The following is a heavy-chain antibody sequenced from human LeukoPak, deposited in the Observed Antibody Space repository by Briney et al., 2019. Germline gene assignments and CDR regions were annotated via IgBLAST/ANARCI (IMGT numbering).Heavy chain of an antibody. D-gene: IGHD2-2*01. CDR1: GGSFSGYY. Sequence: SETLSLTCAVYGGSFSGYYWSWIRQPPGKGLEWIGEVNHSGSTNYNPSLKSRVTISVDRSKNQFSLKLSSVTAADTAVYYCARARYCSSTSCYEFDYWGQGTLVTVSS. V-gene: IGHV4-34*01. J-gene: IGHJ4*02. CDR3: ARARYCSSTSCYEFDY. CDR2: VNHSGST.